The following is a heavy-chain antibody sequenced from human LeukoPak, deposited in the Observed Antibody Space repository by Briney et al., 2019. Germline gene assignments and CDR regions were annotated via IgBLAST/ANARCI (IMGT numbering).Heavy chain of an antibody. CDR1: GFTFRSYW. J-gene: IGHJ4*02. Sequence: GGSLRLSCAASGFTFRSYWMHWVRQAPGKGLVWVSRISSDGSDISYADSVKGRFTISRDNAKKSLYLQMNSLRAEDTAVYYCAREFDSSGYLDYWGQGTLVTVSS. CDR2: ISSDGSDI. CDR3: AREFDSSGYLDY. V-gene: IGHV3-74*01. D-gene: IGHD3-22*01.